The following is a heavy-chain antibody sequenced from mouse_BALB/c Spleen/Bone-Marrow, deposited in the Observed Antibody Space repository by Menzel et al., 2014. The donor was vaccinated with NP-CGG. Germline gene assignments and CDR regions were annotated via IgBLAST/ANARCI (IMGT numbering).Heavy chain of an antibody. D-gene: IGHD2-1*01. CDR1: GYSITSGYY. CDR3: ARRGGNPSYAMDY. J-gene: IGHJ4*01. V-gene: IGHV3-6*02. Sequence: EVQLQQSGPGLVKPSQSLSLTCSVTGYSITSGYYWNWIRQFPGNKLEWMGYISYDGSNNYNPSLKNRISITRDTSKNQFILKLNSVTTEDTATYYCARRGGNPSYAMDYWGQGTSVTVSS. CDR2: ISYDGSN.